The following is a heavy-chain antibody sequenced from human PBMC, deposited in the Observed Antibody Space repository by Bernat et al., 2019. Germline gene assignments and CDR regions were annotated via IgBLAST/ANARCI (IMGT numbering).Heavy chain of an antibody. J-gene: IGHJ4*02. Sequence: EVQLVESGGGLIQPGGSQRLSCAASGFTVSSDYMSWVRQAPGKGLGWVSVIYSDDNTYYADSVKGRFTISRDNSKNTLYLQMNSLRVEDTAVYYCAITEGLYWGQGALVTVSS. CDR1: GFTVSSDY. CDR3: AITEGLY. CDR2: IYSDDNT. V-gene: IGHV3-53*01.